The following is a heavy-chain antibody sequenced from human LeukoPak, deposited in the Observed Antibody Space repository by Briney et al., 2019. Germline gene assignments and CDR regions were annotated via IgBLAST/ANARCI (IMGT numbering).Heavy chain of an antibody. CDR1: GFTFSSYS. CDR2: ISSSSSTI. J-gene: IGHJ6*02. Sequence: GGSLRLSCAASGFTFSSYSMNWVRQAPGEGLEWVSYISSSSSTIYYADSVKGRFTISRDNAKNSLYLQMNSLRDEDTAVYYCASDRCGGDCYYGMDVWGQGTTVTVSS. D-gene: IGHD2-21*01. CDR3: ASDRCGGDCYYGMDV. V-gene: IGHV3-48*02.